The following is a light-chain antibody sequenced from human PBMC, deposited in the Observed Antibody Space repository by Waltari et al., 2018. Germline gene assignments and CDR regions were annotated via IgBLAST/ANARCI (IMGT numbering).Light chain of an antibody. CDR3: CSYAGSNTLA. V-gene: IGLV2-8*01. J-gene: IGLJ2*01. Sequence: QSALTQPPSASGSPGQSVTISCTGTSADVGGHNYVSWYQHHPGKAPNLIVYAVTKRPSGVPDRFSGSKSGNTASLTVSGLQAEDEAHYYCCSYAGSNTLAFGGGTKLTVL. CDR1: SADVGGHNY. CDR2: AVT.